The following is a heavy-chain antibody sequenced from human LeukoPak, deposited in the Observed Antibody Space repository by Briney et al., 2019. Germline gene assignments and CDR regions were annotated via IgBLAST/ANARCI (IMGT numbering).Heavy chain of an antibody. V-gene: IGHV4-4*07. Sequence: PSETLSLTCTVSGGSISSYYWSWIRQPAGKGLEWIGRIYTSGSTNYNPSLKSRVTISVDKSKNQFSLKLSSVAAADTAVYYCARVKKTYYYDSSGYHFDYWGQGTLVTVSS. CDR1: GGSISSYY. J-gene: IGHJ4*02. CDR2: IYTSGST. D-gene: IGHD3-22*01. CDR3: ARVKKTYYYDSSGYHFDY.